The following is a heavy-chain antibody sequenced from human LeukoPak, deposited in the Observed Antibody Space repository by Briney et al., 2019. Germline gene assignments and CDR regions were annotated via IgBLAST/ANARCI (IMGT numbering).Heavy chain of an antibody. CDR2: IYHNGDT. CDR1: GFAVTTNH. J-gene: IGHJ4*02. V-gene: IGHV3-53*01. Sequence: GGSLRLSCAGAGFAVTTNHMTWVRQAPGKGLQCVSIIYHNGDTFYEDSVRGRFTISRDISTNTVDLLMNSLRPEDTAGYYCSPSPGAGGKTDYWGQGTLVTVSS. D-gene: IGHD3-16*01. CDR3: SPSPGAGGKTDY.